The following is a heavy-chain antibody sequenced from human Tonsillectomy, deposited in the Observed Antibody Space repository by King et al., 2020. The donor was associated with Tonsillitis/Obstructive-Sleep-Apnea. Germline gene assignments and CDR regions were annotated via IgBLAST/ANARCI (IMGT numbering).Heavy chain of an antibody. J-gene: IGHJ1*01. D-gene: IGHD5-12*01. Sequence: VQLQESGPGLVRPSQTLSLTCSVSGDFITSRGSSWTWIHQHPGKGLEWIGFISHSGSTFYNPSLKSRISMSLSPSENQFSLQLTSVTAADTAIYFCARDKGYSGSLDTWGQGTPVSVSS. CDR3: ARDKGYSGSLDT. CDR1: GDFITSRGSS. CDR2: ISHSGST. V-gene: IGHV4-31*03.